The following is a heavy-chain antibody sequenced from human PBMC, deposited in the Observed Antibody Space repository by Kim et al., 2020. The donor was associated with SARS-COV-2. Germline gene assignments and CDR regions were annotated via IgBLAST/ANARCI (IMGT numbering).Heavy chain of an antibody. J-gene: IGHJ4*02. CDR2: INTNAGKP. D-gene: IGHD3-22*01. CDR1: GYTFTTYA. V-gene: IGHV7-4-1*02. CDR3: ARDSYDSSGHYFFDY. Sequence: ASVKVSCMTSGYTFTTYAMSWVRQAPGQGLQYLGWINTNAGKPTYAQGFTGRFVFSLDTSVSTAYLQISSLKSEDTAVYYCARDSYDSSGHYFFDYWGQGTLVTVSS.